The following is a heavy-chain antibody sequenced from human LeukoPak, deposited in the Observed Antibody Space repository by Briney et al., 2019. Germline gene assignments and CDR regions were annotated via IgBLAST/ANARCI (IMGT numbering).Heavy chain of an antibody. J-gene: IGHJ4*02. Sequence: SETLSLTCAVYGGSFSGYYWSWIRQPPGKGLEWIGEINHSGSTNYNPSLKSRVTISVDTSKNQFSLKLSSVTAADTAVYYCASRYDFWSGYYTAHFDYWGQGTLVTVSS. D-gene: IGHD3-3*01. CDR1: GGSFSGYY. CDR3: ASRYDFWSGYYTAHFDY. CDR2: INHSGST. V-gene: IGHV4-34*01.